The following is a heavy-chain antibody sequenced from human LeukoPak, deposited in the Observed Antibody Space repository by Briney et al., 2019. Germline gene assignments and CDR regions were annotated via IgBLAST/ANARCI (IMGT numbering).Heavy chain of an antibody. Sequence: GGSLRLSCAASGFTFSSYGMHWVRQVPGKGLEWVAVISYDGSNKYYADSVKGRFTISRDNSKNTLYLQMNSLRAEDTAVYYCAKEVATISWQYFDYWGQGTLVTVSS. V-gene: IGHV3-30*18. CDR3: AKEVATISWQYFDY. J-gene: IGHJ4*02. CDR2: ISYDGSNK. D-gene: IGHD5-12*01. CDR1: GFTFSSYG.